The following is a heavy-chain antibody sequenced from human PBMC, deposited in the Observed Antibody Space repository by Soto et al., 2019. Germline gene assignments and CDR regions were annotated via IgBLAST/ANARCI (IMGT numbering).Heavy chain of an antibody. J-gene: IGHJ4*02. CDR1: GGSISSYY. CDR3: ARRGIAARLGGYYFDY. CDR2: IYYSGST. D-gene: IGHD6-6*01. V-gene: IGHV4-59*12. Sequence: SETLSLTCTVSGGSISSYYWSWIRQPPGKGLEWIGYIYYSGSTNYNPSLKSRVTISVDTSKNQFSLKLSSVTAADTAVYYCARRGIAARLGGYYFDYWGQGTLVTVSS.